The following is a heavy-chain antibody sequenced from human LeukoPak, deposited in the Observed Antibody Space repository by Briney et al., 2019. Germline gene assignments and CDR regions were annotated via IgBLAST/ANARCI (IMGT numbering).Heavy chain of an antibody. D-gene: IGHD2-8*01. J-gene: IGHJ3*01. Sequence: SETLSLTCAVYGGSFSGYHWSWIRQPPGKGLEWIGEINHSGSTNYNPSLKSRVTISVDTSKNQFSLKLSSVTAADTAVYYCARGNGLSWGQGTMVTVSS. CDR3: ARGNGLS. CDR1: GGSFSGYH. CDR2: INHSGST. V-gene: IGHV4-34*01.